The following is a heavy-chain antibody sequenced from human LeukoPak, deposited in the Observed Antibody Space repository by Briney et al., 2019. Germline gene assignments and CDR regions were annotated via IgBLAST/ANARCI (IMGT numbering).Heavy chain of an antibody. Sequence: SETLSLTCAVYGGSFSGYYWSWIRQPPGKGLEWIGEISHSGSTNYNPSLKSRVTISVDTSKNQFSLKLSSVTAADTAVYYCARGRIAAVAGTGYWGQGTLVTVSS. CDR2: ISHSGST. J-gene: IGHJ4*02. V-gene: IGHV4-34*01. D-gene: IGHD6-19*01. CDR3: ARGRIAAVAGTGY. CDR1: GGSFSGYY.